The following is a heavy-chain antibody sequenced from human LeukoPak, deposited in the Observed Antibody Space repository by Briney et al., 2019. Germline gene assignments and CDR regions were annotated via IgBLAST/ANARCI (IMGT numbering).Heavy chain of an antibody. Sequence: QSGGSLRLSCAASGFTVSSSYMSWVRQAPGKGLEWVSIISSAGTTYYADSVKGRFTISRDNAKNTLYLQMNSLRAEDTAVYYCAREVTGEGYFDLWGRGTLVTVSS. J-gene: IGHJ2*01. CDR1: GFTVSSSY. D-gene: IGHD2-21*02. CDR2: ISSAGTT. V-gene: IGHV3-66*01. CDR3: AREVTGEGYFDL.